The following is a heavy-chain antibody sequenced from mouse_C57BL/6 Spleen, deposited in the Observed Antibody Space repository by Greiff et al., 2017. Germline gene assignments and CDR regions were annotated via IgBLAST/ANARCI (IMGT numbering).Heavy chain of an antibody. D-gene: IGHD2-4*01. CDR3: ARMDDYGYYFDD. CDR2: INPGSGGT. V-gene: IGHV1-54*01. J-gene: IGHJ2*01. CDR1: GYAFTNYL. Sequence: VQLQQSGAELVRPGTSVKVSCKASGYAFTNYLIEWVKQRPGQGLEWIGVINPGSGGTNYNEKFKGKATLTADKSSSTAYMQLSSLTSEDSAVYFCARMDDYGYYFDDGGQGTTLTVSS.